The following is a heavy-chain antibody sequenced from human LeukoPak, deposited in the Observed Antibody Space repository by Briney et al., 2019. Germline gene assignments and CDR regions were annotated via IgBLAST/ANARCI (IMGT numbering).Heavy chain of an antibody. Sequence: GESLKISCKGSGYSFTSYWIGWVRQMPGKGLEWMGIIHLGDSDTRYSPSFQGQVTVSADKSISTAYLQWSSLKASDTAMYYCASPGRGLRTPLGYWGQGTLVTVSS. CDR2: IHLGDSDT. V-gene: IGHV5-51*01. D-gene: IGHD5-12*01. CDR1: GYSFTSYW. J-gene: IGHJ4*02. CDR3: ASPGRGLRTPLGY.